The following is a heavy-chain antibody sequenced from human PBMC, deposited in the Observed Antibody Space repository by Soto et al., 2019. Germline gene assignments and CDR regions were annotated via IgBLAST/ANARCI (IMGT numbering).Heavy chain of an antibody. CDR3: ARGQAIDAAIYHWFAL. CDR1: GHTFTGYY. Sequence: QVQPVQSGAEVKKPGASVKISCKASGHTFTGYYIHWVRQSPGQGLEWMGWINNNSGGTDYGQKFQGRVTRTRDTSITTVYMELARRRSADTAVYYCARGQAIDAAIYHWFALWGQGTLVSVSS. V-gene: IGHV1-2*02. J-gene: IGHJ5*02. D-gene: IGHD2-2*01. CDR2: INNNSGGT.